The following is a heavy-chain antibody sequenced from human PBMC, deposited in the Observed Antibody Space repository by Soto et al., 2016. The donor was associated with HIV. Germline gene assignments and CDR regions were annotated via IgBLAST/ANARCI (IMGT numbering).Heavy chain of an antibody. CDR1: GFTFSNFA. J-gene: IGHJ6*03. Sequence: EVQLLESGGGLVKPGGSLRLSCAASGFTFSNFAMSWVRQAPGKGLEWISSISGNGDDTYYADSVKGRFTLSRDNSKSTLFLQMNTLTAEDTAVYYCAKATTSSTGSGVTAMVWTVVGAKGTTVTV. CDR3: AKATTSSTGSGVTAMVWTVV. CDR2: ISGNGDDT. V-gene: IGHV3-23*01. D-gene: IGHD5-18*01.